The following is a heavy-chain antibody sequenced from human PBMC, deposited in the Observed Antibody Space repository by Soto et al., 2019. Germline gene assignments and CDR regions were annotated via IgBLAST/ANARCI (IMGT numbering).Heavy chain of an antibody. D-gene: IGHD6-19*01. Sequence: LSLSCTASGFMFSAYPMLWVRQAPGKGLEWVAAMSYDGTNKYYADSLKGRFTISRDNSQNTLFLQMSSLTADDSAVYYCARDPSPYTSGWYGIDFWGLGTLVTVS. CDR3: ARDPSPYTSGWYGIDF. V-gene: IGHV3-30-3*01. J-gene: IGHJ4*01. CDR2: MSYDGTNK. CDR1: GFMFSAYP.